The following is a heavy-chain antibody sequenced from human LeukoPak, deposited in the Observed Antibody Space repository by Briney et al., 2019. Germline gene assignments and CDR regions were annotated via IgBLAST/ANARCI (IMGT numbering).Heavy chain of an antibody. CDR2: INWNGGST. Sequence: RPGGSLRLSCAASGFTFDDYGMSWVRQAPGKGLEWVSGINWNGGSTGYADSVKGRFTISRDNAKNTLYLQMNSLRAEDTAVYYCARAAAGTAGDLYYYYYMDVWGKGTTVTVSS. CDR1: GFTFDDYG. D-gene: IGHD6-13*01. J-gene: IGHJ6*03. V-gene: IGHV3-20*04. CDR3: ARAAAGTAGDLYYYYYMDV.